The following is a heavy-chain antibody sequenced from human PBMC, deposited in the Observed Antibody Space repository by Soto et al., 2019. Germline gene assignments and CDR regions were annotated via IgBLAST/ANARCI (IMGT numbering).Heavy chain of an antibody. CDR2: ISAYNGNT. CDR1: GYTFTSYG. V-gene: IGHV1-18*04. J-gene: IGHJ6*02. D-gene: IGHD2-15*01. Sequence: ASVKVSCKASGYTFTSYGISWVRQAPGQGLEWMVWISAYNGNTNYAQELQGRVTMTTDTSKSTAYMELRSLRSDDPAVYYCARDGYCSGGSCYSLPYGMDVWGQGTTVTVS. CDR3: ARDGYCSGGSCYSLPYGMDV.